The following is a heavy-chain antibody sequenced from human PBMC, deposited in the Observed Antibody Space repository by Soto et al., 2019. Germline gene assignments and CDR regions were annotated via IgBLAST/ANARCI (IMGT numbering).Heavy chain of an antibody. CDR3: ARGLILWFGDLSRRGGYYYYMDV. Sequence: QVQLQQWGAGLLKPSETLSLTCAVYGGSFSGYQWSWIRQTPGKGLEWIGGINDSGDINYNPSLKSLVTILVDAAKKQISLKLSSGTAADTAVYFCARGLILWFGDLSRRGGYYYYMDVWGKGTTVTVSS. D-gene: IGHD3-10*01. CDR1: GGSFSGYQ. V-gene: IGHV4-34*02. CDR2: INDSGDI. J-gene: IGHJ6*03.